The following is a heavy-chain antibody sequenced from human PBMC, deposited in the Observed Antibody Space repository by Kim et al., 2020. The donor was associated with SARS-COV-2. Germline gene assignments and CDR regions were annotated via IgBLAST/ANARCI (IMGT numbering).Heavy chain of an antibody. CDR1: GYSITTWY. J-gene: IGHJ4*02. CDR3: ARDPAGPLDF. CDR2: INPRSGNG. Sequence: ASVKVSCKASGYSITTWYIHWIRQAPGQGLEWMGWINPRSGNGKSIQKFQGRVTMTSDTSINTVYMQLSGLRSDDTAIYYCARDPAGPLDFWGQGTLVTVSS. V-gene: IGHV1-2*02. D-gene: IGHD6-13*01.